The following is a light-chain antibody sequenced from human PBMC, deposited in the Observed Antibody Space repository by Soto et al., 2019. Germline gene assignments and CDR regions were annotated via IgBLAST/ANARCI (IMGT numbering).Light chain of an antibody. CDR3: SSYTSSSTDV. CDR1: SSDIGGYNY. Sequence: QSALTQPASVSGSPGQSITISCTGTSSDIGGYNYVSWYQQHPDKAPKFMIYDVSNRPSGVSNRFSGSKSGNTASLTISGLQAEDEADYYCSSYTSSSTDVFGTGTKLTVL. CDR2: DVS. V-gene: IGLV2-14*01. J-gene: IGLJ1*01.